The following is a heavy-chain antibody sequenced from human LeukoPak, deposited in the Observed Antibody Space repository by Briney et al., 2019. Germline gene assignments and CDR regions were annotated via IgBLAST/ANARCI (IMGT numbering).Heavy chain of an antibody. CDR1: GDSISAYY. Sequence: SETLSLTCTVSGDSISAYYWSWVRQPPGKGLEWIAFVHKTGSINYNPSLKSRATISMDTSNSQFSLHVNSVTAADPAVYYCTKSGGGPANYFDSGGPGTLVTVS. V-gene: IGHV4-59*08. CDR3: TKSGGGPANYFDS. CDR2: VHKTGSI. D-gene: IGHD3-16*01. J-gene: IGHJ4*02.